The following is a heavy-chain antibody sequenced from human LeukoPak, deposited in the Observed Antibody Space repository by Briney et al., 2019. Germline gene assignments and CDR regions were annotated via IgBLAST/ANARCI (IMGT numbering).Heavy chain of an antibody. CDR2: IYHSGAT. CDR3: ARDRLTGIVGATGDFDY. Sequence: PSETLSLTCTVSGYSISSAYYWGWVRQPPGKGLEWIAIIYHSGATYYNPSLKSRVTISVDTSKNQFSLKLSSVTAADTAVYYCARDRLTGIVGATGDFDYWGQGTLVTVSS. D-gene: IGHD1-26*01. V-gene: IGHV4-38-2*02. CDR1: GYSISSAYY. J-gene: IGHJ4*02.